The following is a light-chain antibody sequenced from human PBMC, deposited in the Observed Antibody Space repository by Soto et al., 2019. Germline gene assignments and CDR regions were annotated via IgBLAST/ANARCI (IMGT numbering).Light chain of an antibody. CDR3: QQSYGTPWT. V-gene: IGKV1-39*01. J-gene: IGKJ1*01. Sequence: DIQMTQSPSSLSTSVGDRVTITCRASQSISTYLNWYQQKPGKAPKLLIYAASSLQSGVPLRFSGSGSGTDFTLTISSLQPEDFATYFCQQSYGTPWTLGQGSKVEI. CDR1: QSISTY. CDR2: AAS.